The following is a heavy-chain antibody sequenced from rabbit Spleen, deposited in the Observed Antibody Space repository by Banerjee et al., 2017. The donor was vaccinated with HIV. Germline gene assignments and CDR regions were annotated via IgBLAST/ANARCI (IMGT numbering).Heavy chain of an antibody. J-gene: IGHJ4*01. V-gene: IGHV1S47*01. CDR3: VRDQAHMLDL. CDR1: GFDFSSYG. CDR2: IDPGFGMA. D-gene: IGHD1-1*01. Sequence: QEQLVESGGGLVLPGGSLKLSCKASGFDFSSYGVRWVRQAPGKGLEWIGCIDPGFGMAYYASWVNGRFTISRENTQNTVYLQLNSLTAADTATYFCVRDQAHMLDLWGPGTLVTV.